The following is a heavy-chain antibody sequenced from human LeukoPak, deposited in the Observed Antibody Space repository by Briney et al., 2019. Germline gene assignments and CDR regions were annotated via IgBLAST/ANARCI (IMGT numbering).Heavy chain of an antibody. CDR3: ARTCSGGTCYGVFDI. CDR2: INTNTGNP. J-gene: IGHJ3*02. Sequence: ASVKVSCKASGYTFTGYYMHWVRQAPGQGLEWMGWINTNTGNPTYVQGFTGRFGFSLDTSVSTAYLQISSLKAEDTAVYYCARTCSGGTCYGVFDIWGQGTMVSVSS. V-gene: IGHV7-4-1*02. D-gene: IGHD2-15*01. CDR1: GYTFTGYY.